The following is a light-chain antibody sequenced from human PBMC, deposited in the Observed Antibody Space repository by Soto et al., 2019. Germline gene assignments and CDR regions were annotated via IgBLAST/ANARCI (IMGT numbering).Light chain of an antibody. CDR3: SSNAGSNTYV. J-gene: IGLJ1*01. CDR2: EVS. V-gene: IGLV2-8*01. Sequence: QSVLTQPPSASGSPGQSVTISCTGTSSDVGAYNYVSWYQQHPGKAPKLMIYEVSKRPSGVPDRFSGSKSGNTASLTVSGLQAEDDADYYCSSNAGSNTYVFRNAPTVTVL. CDR1: SSDVGAYNY.